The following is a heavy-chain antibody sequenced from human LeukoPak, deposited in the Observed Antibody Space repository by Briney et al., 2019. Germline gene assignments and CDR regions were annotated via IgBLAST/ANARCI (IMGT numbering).Heavy chain of an antibody. J-gene: IGHJ4*02. CDR2: IKQDGSEK. Sequence: PGGSLRLSCAASGFTFSSYWMSWVRQAPGKGLEWVANIKQDGSEKYYVDSVKGRFTISRDNAKNSLNLQMNSLRAEDTAVYYCARYDYVWGSYRYLDYWGQGTLVTVSS. CDR1: GFTFSSYW. CDR3: ARYDYVWGSYRYLDY. V-gene: IGHV3-7*01. D-gene: IGHD3-16*02.